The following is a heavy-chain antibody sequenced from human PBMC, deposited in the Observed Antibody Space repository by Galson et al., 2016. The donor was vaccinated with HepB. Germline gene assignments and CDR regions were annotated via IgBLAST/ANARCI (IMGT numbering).Heavy chain of an antibody. CDR3: AKFSKGDGDYFFDF. Sequence: SLRLSCAASGFFFTDFAMNWVRQAPGKGLEWVSFSGSDGSTYYADSVKGRFTISRDNSKDTLYLQMSSLRADDTAVYFCAKFSKGDGDYFFDFWGQGTLVTVSS. V-gene: IGHV3-23*01. D-gene: IGHD4-17*01. J-gene: IGHJ4*02. CDR1: GFFFTDFA. CDR2: SGSDGST.